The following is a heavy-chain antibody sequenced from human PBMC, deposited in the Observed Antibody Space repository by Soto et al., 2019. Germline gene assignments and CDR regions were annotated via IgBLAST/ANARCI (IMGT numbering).Heavy chain of an antibody. V-gene: IGHV3-48*01. CDR2: IGSSSSTSI. J-gene: IGHJ3*02. D-gene: IGHD1-26*01. CDR1: GFTFSSYS. Sequence: GGSLRLSCAASGFTFSSYSMNWVRQAPGKGLEWVSYIGSSSSTSISYADPVKGRFTISRDDAYNSLYLQMNSLTAEDTAVYFCVRDRGYSFDIWGQGTMVTVSS. CDR3: VRDRGYSFDI.